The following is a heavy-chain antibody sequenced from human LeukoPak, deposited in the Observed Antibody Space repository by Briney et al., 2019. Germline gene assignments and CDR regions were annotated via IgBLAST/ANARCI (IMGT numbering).Heavy chain of an antibody. CDR3: ARGHYSSGWYTPLSFDY. J-gene: IGHJ4*02. V-gene: IGHV4-59*01. CDR1: GVSISSYY. Sequence: SETLSLTCTVSGVSISSYYWSWIRQPPGKGLEWIGYIYYSGSTNYNPSLKSRVTISVDTSKNQFSLKLSSVTAADTAVYYCARGHYSSGWYTPLSFDYWGQGTLVTVSS. D-gene: IGHD6-19*01. CDR2: IYYSGST.